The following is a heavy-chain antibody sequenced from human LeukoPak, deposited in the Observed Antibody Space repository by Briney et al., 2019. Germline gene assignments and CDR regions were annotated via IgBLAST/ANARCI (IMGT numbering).Heavy chain of an antibody. CDR3: AREDQDYGEINC. J-gene: IGHJ4*02. V-gene: IGHV3-66*02. Sequence: QSGGSLRLSCAASGFTVSSNYMSWVRQAPGKGLEWVSVIYSGGSTYYADSVKGRFTISRDNSKNTLYLQMNSLRAEDTAVYYCAREDQDYGEINCWGQGTLVTVSS. D-gene: IGHD4-17*01. CDR1: GFTVSSNY. CDR2: IYSGGST.